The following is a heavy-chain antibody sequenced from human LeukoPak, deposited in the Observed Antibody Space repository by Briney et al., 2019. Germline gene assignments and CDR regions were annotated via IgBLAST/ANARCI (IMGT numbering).Heavy chain of an antibody. CDR3: ASDVIGYCSGGSCYFGY. J-gene: IGHJ4*02. CDR1: GFTFSSYS. V-gene: IGHV3-21*01. CDR2: ISSSSSYI. Sequence: PGGSLRFSCAASGFTFSSYSMNWVRQAPGKGLEWVSSISSSSSYIYYADSVKGRFTISRDNAKNSLYLQMNSLRAEDTAVYYCASDVIGYCSGGSCYFGYWGQGTLVTVSS. D-gene: IGHD2-15*01.